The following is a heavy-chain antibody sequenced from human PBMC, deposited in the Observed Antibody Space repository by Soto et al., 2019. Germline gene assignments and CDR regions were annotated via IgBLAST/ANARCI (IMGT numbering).Heavy chain of an antibody. V-gene: IGHV4-30-2*01. CDR3: ARGPDYGGNEWGIDY. CDR1: GGSISSGGYS. Sequence: PSETLSLTCAVSGGSISSGGYSWSWIRQPPGKGLEWIGYIYHSGSTYYNPSLKSRVTISVDRSKNQFSLKLSSVTAADTAVYYCARGPDYGGNEWGIDYWGQGTLVTV. J-gene: IGHJ4*02. CDR2: IYHSGST. D-gene: IGHD4-17*01.